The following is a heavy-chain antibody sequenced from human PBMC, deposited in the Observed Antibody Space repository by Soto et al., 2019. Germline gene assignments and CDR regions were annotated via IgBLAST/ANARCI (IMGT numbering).Heavy chain of an antibody. D-gene: IGHD7-27*01. CDR1: GGSLTAYS. J-gene: IGHJ3*02. CDR2: IDTSGKT. Sequence: SETLSLTCTVSGGSLTAYSWNWIRQPVGKGLEWIGRIDTSGKTNYIPPLKSRLTMSIDRLKNQFSLNLKFVTAADTAVYFCAKDESGAADIWGQGTMVTV. CDR3: AKDESGAADI. V-gene: IGHV4-4*07.